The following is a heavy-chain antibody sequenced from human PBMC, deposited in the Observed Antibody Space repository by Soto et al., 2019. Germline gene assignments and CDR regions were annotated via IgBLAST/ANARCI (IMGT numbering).Heavy chain of an antibody. CDR3: ARVVGAGTYNWFDH. D-gene: IGHD3-10*01. Sequence: PXETLSLTCTVSGGSVSSGSYYWSWIRQPPGKGLEWIGYIYYSGSTNYNPSLKSRVTISVDTSKNQFSLKLSSVTAADTAVYYCARVVGAGTYNWFDHWGQGTLVTVSS. J-gene: IGHJ5*02. CDR1: GGSVSSGSYY. CDR2: IYYSGST. V-gene: IGHV4-61*01.